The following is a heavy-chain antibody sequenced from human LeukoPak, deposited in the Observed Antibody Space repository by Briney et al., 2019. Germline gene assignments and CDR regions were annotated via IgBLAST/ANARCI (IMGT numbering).Heavy chain of an antibody. Sequence: SETLPLTCTVSGGSISSSSYYWGWLRQPPGKGLEWIGSIYYSGSTYYNPSLKSRVTISVDTSKNQFSLKLSSVTAADTAVYYCARHRYDYVWGSYRPVWFDPWGQGTLVTVSS. J-gene: IGHJ5*02. CDR3: ARHRYDYVWGSYRPVWFDP. CDR1: GGSISSSSYY. D-gene: IGHD3-16*02. V-gene: IGHV4-39*01. CDR2: IYYSGST.